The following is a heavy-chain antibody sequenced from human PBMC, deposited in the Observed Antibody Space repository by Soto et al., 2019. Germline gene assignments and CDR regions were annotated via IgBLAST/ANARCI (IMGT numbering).Heavy chain of an antibody. CDR3: ARYDYQWYYYYGMDV. D-gene: IGHD4-17*01. CDR2: IYYSGST. V-gene: IGHV4-30-4*01. CDR1: GGSISSGDYY. J-gene: IGHJ6*02. Sequence: SETLSLTCTVSGGSISSGDYYWSWIRQPPGKGLEWIGYIYYSGSTYYNPSLKSRVTISVDTSRNQFSLKLSSVTAADTAVYYCARYDYQWYYYYGMDVWGQGTTVTVSS.